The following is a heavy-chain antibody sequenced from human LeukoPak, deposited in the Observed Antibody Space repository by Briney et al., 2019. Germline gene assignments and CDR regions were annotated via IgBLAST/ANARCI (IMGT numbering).Heavy chain of an antibody. J-gene: IGHJ4*02. D-gene: IGHD6-6*01. CDR3: ARGHSSSSFDY. CDR1: GFTFDDYA. CDR2: ISWNSGSI. V-gene: IGHV3-9*01. Sequence: PGGSLRLSCAASGFTFDDYAMHWVRQAPGKGLEWVSGISWNSGSIGYADSVKGRFTISRDNAKNSLYLQMNSLRAEDTAVYYCARGHSSSSFDYWGQGTLVTVSS.